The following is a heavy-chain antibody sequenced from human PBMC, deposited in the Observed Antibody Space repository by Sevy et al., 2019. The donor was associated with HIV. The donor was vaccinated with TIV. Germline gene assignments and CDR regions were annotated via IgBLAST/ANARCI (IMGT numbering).Heavy chain of an antibody. CDR2: IGTAGDT. J-gene: IGHJ3*02. CDR3: ARGTRYSGSYYLGDDAFDI. D-gene: IGHD1-26*01. Sequence: GGSLRLSCAASGFTFSRYDMHWVRQATGKGLEWVSSIGTAGDTYYPGSVKGRFTNSRENAKKSLYLKMNSLRAGDTAVYYCARGTRYSGSYYLGDDAFDIWGQGTMVTVSS. CDR1: GFTFSRYD. V-gene: IGHV3-13*01.